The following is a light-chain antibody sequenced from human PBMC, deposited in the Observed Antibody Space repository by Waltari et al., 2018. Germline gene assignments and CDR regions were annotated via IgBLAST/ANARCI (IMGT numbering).Light chain of an antibody. V-gene: IGLV3-21*04. CDR2: YDS. CDR1: NIGRKS. J-gene: IGLJ2*01. CDR3: LVWHSTTDHHGV. Sequence: SYVVTQSPSVSVAPGETARITCGGDNIGRKSVNWYQQRPGQAPVLVISYDSDRPSGIPERFSGSNSGNTATLTISWVEADDEADYYCLVWHSTTDHHGVFGGGTKLTVL.